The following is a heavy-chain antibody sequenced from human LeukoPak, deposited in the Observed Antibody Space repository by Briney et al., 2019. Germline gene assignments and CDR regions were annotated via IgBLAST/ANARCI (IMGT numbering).Heavy chain of an antibody. D-gene: IGHD2-2*01. V-gene: IGHV3-23*01. CDR3: AKDPYGTRYFDY. CDR2: LSGSGGDT. CDR1: GFTFSRNA. Sequence: GGSLRLSCVASGFTFSRNAMSWVRQAPGKGLEWVSSLSGSGGDTYYADSVKGRFTIPRDNSKNTVYLQMNSLKAEDTAVYYCAKDPYGTRYFDYWGQGTLVTVSS. J-gene: IGHJ4*02.